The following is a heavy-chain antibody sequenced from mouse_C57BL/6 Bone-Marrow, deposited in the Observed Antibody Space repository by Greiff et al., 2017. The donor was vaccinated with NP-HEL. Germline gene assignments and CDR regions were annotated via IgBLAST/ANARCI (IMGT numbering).Heavy chain of an antibody. CDR3: ARKGPYYYWFAY. Sequence: EVQLQQSGPELVKPGASVKMSCKASGYTFTDYNMHWVKQSHGKSLEWIGYINPNNGGTSYNQKFKGKATLTVNKSSSTAYMELRSLTSEDSAVYYCARKGPYYYWFAYWGQGTLVTVSA. D-gene: IGHD1-1*01. CDR1: GYTFTDYN. CDR2: INPNNGGT. J-gene: IGHJ3*01. V-gene: IGHV1-22*01.